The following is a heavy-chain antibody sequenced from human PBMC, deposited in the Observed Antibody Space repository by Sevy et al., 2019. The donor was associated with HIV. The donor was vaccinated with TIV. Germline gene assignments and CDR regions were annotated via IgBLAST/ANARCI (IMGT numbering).Heavy chain of an antibody. CDR2: ISSAGNSQ. CDR1: GFTFSSHA. J-gene: IGHJ4*02. Sequence: GGSLRLSCAASGFTFSSHAMHWVRQAPGKGLDWVAVISSAGNSQYSSDSVKGRFTISRDNSKITLYLQMDSLRVEDTAVYYCARDLISGSYSQSLDYWGQGTLVTVSS. V-gene: IGHV3-30*04. CDR3: ARDLISGSYSQSLDY. D-gene: IGHD1-26*01.